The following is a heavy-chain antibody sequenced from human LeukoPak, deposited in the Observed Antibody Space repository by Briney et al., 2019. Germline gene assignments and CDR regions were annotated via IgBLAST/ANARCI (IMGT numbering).Heavy chain of an antibody. D-gene: IGHD4-17*01. CDR1: GFDFSSNW. V-gene: IGHV3-74*01. CDR2: IKGDGIST. J-gene: IGHJ4*02. CDR3: ARNDYGDPSDY. Sequence: GGSLRLSCAASGFDFSSNWMHWVRHAPGQGLVWVSRIKGDGISTNYADSVKGRFTISRDNAKNSLYLQTNSLRAGDTAVYYCARNDYGDPSDYWGQGTLVTVSS.